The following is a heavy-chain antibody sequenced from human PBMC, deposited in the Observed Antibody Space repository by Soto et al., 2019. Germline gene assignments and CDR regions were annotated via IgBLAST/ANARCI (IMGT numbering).Heavy chain of an antibody. Sequence: SVKVSCKASGGTFSSYTISWVRQAPGQGLEWMGRIIPILGIANYAQKFQGRVTITADKSTSTAYMELSSLRSEDTAVYYCARLPDIVVVVAATPVDAFDIWGQGTMVTVSS. D-gene: IGHD2-15*01. CDR1: GGTFSSYT. CDR3: ARLPDIVVVVAATPVDAFDI. J-gene: IGHJ3*02. CDR2: IIPILGIA. V-gene: IGHV1-69*02.